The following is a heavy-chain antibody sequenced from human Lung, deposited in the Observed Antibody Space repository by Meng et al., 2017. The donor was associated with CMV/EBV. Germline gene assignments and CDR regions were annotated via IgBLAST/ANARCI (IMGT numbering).Heavy chain of an antibody. CDR1: GYTFTGYY. D-gene: IGHD1-26*01. J-gene: IGHJ4*02. Sequence: SVXVSXXASGYTFTGYYMHWVRQAPEQGLEWMGWINPNSGGTNYAQKFQGRVTMTRDTSISTAYMELSRLRSDDTAVYYCARDRYIRVGAPGDYWGRGPLVTVSS. CDR2: INPNSGGT. CDR3: ARDRYIRVGAPGDY. V-gene: IGHV1-2*02.